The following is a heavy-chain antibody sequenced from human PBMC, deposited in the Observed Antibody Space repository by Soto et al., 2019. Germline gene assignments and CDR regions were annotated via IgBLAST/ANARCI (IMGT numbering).Heavy chain of an antibody. D-gene: IGHD2-15*01. V-gene: IGHV3-7*05. J-gene: IGHJ6*02. CDR3: ARDGGPSSYYYYYGMDV. CDR1: GFTFNNFW. CDR2: IKYDGSEK. Sequence: EVQLVESGGGLVQPGGSLRLSCAASGFTFNNFWMTWVRQSPGKRLEWVANIKYDGSEKSYVDSVKGRFTVSRDNAKNSWCLQMNSLRAEDTAVYYCARDGGPSSYYYYYGMDVWGRGTTVTVSS.